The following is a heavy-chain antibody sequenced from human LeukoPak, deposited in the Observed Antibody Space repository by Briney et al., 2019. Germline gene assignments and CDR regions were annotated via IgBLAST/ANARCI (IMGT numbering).Heavy chain of an antibody. CDR1: GFTFSYYA. CDR2: ISGSGGSA. Sequence: GGSLRLSCAASGFTFSYYAMCWVRQAPGKGLEWVSGISGSGGSAYYADSVKGRFTISRDNSKNTLYLQMNSLRDGDTALYYCASGPRYFYGMDVWGKGTTVTVSS. CDR3: ASGPRYFYGMDV. J-gene: IGHJ6*04. V-gene: IGHV3-23*01.